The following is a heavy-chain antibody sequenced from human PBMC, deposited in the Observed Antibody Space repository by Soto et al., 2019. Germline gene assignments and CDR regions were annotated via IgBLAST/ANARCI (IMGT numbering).Heavy chain of an antibody. D-gene: IGHD3-16*02. V-gene: IGHV1-3*01. Sequence: ASVKVSCKTSGYTFTSYAMRWVRQAPGQRLEWMGWINAGNGNTKYSQKFQGRVTITRDTSASTAYMELSSLRSEDTAVYYCARDGTRDYVRGSYPNLHPWGQGTLLTV. CDR3: ARDGTRDYVRGSYPNLHP. J-gene: IGHJ5*02. CDR2: INAGNGNT. CDR1: GYTFTSYA.